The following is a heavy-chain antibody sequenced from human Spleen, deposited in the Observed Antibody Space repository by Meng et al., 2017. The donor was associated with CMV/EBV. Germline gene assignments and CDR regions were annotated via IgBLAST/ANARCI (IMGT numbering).Heavy chain of an antibody. J-gene: IGHJ5*02. Sequence: FTNGGMGREQQAPGQGLEWRGGISADNGDRKKARKLQGRVTMTTEGTTTTAYMELRDLRYDETAVYYCARDIEYCGSTSCFEDCFDPWGQGTLVTVSS. CDR1: FTNGG. V-gene: IGHV1-18*01. D-gene: IGHD2-2*01. CDR3: ARDIEYCGSTSCFEDCFDP. CDR2: ISADNGDR.